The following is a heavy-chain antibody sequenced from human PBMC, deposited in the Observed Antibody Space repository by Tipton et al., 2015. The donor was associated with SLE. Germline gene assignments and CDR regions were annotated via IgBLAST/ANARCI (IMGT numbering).Heavy chain of an antibody. CDR2: IYYSGST. J-gene: IGHJ6*03. CDR3: ARGTGGGSTSTSLWVMDV. CDR1: GTSISSGGHY. D-gene: IGHD2-2*01. V-gene: IGHV4-31*03. Sequence: TLSLTCTVSGTSISSGGHYWSWIRQHPGKGLEWIGNIYYSGSTYYNPSLKSRLIISVDTSKNQFSLKLSSVTAADTAVYYCARGTGGGSTSTSLWVMDVWGKGTTVTVSS.